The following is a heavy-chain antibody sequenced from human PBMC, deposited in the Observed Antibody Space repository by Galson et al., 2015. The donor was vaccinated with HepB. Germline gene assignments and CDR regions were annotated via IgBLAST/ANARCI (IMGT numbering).Heavy chain of an antibody. CDR3: ARALGSYYQDYFDY. D-gene: IGHD1-26*01. CDR2: IPYDGSNK. V-gene: IGHV3-30*03. Sequence: SLRLSCAASGFTFSSYGMHWVRQAPGKGLEWVAVIPYDGSNKYYADSVKGRFTISRDNSKNTLYLQMNSLRAEDTAVYYCARALGSYYQDYFDYWGQGTLVTVSS. J-gene: IGHJ4*02. CDR1: GFTFSSYG.